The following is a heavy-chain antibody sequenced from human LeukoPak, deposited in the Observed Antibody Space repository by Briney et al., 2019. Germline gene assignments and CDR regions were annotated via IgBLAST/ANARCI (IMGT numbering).Heavy chain of an antibody. J-gene: IGHJ3*02. Sequence: GGSLRLSCAASGFTFSSYEMNWVRQAPGKGLEWVSYISSSGNTIYYADSVKGRFTISRDNAKNSLYLQMNSLRAEDTAVYYCARSGATAAFDIWGQGTMVTVSS. V-gene: IGHV3-48*03. CDR3: ARSGATAAFDI. CDR1: GFTFSSYE. D-gene: IGHD1-26*01. CDR2: ISSSGNTI.